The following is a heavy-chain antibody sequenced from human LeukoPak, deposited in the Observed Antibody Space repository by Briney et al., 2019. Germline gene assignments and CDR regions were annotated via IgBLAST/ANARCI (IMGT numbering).Heavy chain of an antibody. V-gene: IGHV3-7*01. CDR2: IKQDGSEQ. Sequence: GSLKLSCAASGFTFSTYWMSWVRQAPGKGLEWVANIKQDGSEQNYMDYVKDRFTISRDNATNSLYLQTNSLRAEHTAVYYCASRSHFWSGPGGWGQGTLVTVSS. CDR1: GFTFSTYW. D-gene: IGHD3-3*02. CDR3: ASRSHFWSGPGG. J-gene: IGHJ4*02.